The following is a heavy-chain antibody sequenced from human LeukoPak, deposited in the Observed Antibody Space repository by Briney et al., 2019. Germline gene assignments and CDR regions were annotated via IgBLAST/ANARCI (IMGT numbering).Heavy chain of an antibody. D-gene: IGHD4-23*01. Sequence: PSETLSLTRAVSGGSFSGYHWNWIRQPPGKGLEWMGEINDRGSTNYNPSLKSRVTISVDTSKNQFSLKLMSVTAADTAVYFCARDPTTVVTVPYYFDDWGQGTLVTVSS. CDR1: GGSFSGYH. J-gene: IGHJ4*02. CDR3: ARDPTTVVTVPYYFDD. CDR2: INDRGST. V-gene: IGHV4-34*01.